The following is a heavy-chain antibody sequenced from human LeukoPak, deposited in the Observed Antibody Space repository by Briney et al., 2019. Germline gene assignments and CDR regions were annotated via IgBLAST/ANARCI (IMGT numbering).Heavy chain of an antibody. D-gene: IGHD2-8*02. CDR3: ARDLVRSYYYMDV. CDR2: IYTSGST. J-gene: IGHJ6*03. Sequence: SETLSLTCTVSGGSISSGSYYWSWIRQPAGKGLEWIGRIYTSGSTNYNPSLKSRVTIPVDTSKNQFSLKLSSVTAADTAVYYCARDLVRSYYYMDVWGKGTTVTVSS. CDR1: GGSISSGSYY. V-gene: IGHV4-61*02.